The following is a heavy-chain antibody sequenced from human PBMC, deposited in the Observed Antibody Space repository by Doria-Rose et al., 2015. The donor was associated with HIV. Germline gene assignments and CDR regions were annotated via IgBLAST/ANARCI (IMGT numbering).Heavy chain of an antibody. Sequence: QVQLVQSGPVLVKPTETLTLTCTASGVSLSSPGMGVSWIRQPPGKALEWLANIFSYDDRSYKTSLKSRLTISSGTSKSQVVLTMTDMDPVDTATYYCARIKSSRWYHKYYFDFWGQGTLVIVSA. J-gene: IGHJ4*02. D-gene: IGHD6-13*01. CDR3: ARIKSSRWYHKYYFDF. V-gene: IGHV2-26*01. CDR1: GVSLSSPGMG. CDR2: IFSYDDR.